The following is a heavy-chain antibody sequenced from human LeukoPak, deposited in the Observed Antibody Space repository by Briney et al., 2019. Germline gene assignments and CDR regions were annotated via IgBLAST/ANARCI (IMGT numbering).Heavy chain of an antibody. Sequence: GGSLRLSCAASGFTFSSYWMTWVRRAPGKGLEWVANIKQDGSEQYYVDSVRCRFTISRDNAKNSLFLQMNSLRVEDTAVYYCAGGQGWLLDYWGQGALVTVSS. CDR1: GFTFSSYW. CDR3: AGGQGWLLDY. V-gene: IGHV3-7*05. D-gene: IGHD2-15*01. CDR2: IKQDGSEQ. J-gene: IGHJ4*02.